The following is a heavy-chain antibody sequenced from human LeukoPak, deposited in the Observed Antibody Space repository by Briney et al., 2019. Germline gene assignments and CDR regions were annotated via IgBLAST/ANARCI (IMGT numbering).Heavy chain of an antibody. Sequence: GSTFYNPSLKSRVTISVDTSKNQFSLKLSSVTAADTAVYYCARDECSGGSCYPSYYYGMDVWGQGTTVTVSS. D-gene: IGHD2-15*01. CDR2: GST. CDR3: ARDECSGGSCYPSYYYGMDV. J-gene: IGHJ6*02. V-gene: IGHV4-39*07.